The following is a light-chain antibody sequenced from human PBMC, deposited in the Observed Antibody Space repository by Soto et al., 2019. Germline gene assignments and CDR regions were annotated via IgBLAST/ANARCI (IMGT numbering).Light chain of an antibody. CDR2: KAS. CDR3: QQYSSHSPFA. CDR1: QSINSW. J-gene: IGKJ2*01. V-gene: IGKV1-5*03. Sequence: DIQMTQSPSTLSASVGDRVTITCRASQSINSWLAWYRQKPGKAPNLLIYKASSLESGVPSRFSGSGSGTEFTLTISSLQPDDLATYYCQQYSSHSPFAFGQGTKLEIK.